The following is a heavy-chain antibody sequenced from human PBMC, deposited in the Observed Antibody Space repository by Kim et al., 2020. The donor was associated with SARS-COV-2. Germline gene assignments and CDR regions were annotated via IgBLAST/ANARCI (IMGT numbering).Heavy chain of an antibody. D-gene: IGHD4-17*01. Sequence: SVKVSCKASGGTFSSYAISWVRQAPGQGLEWMGGIIPIFGTANYAQKFQGRVTITADESTSTAYMELSSLRSEDTAVYYCARNHDYGDYLDYYYYYMDVWGKGTTVTVSS. CDR3: ARNHDYGDYLDYYYYYMDV. CDR2: IIPIFGTA. J-gene: IGHJ6*03. V-gene: IGHV1-69*13. CDR1: GGTFSSYA.